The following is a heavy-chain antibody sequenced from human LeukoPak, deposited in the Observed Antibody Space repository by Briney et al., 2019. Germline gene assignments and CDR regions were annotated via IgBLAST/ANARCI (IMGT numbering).Heavy chain of an antibody. CDR1: GYTFTSYA. D-gene: IGHD2-2*01. V-gene: IGHV1-2*02. CDR3: ARGKRVVVVPAAISDY. CDR2: INPNSGGT. J-gene: IGHJ4*02. Sequence: ASVKVSCKASGYTFTSYAMNWVRQAPGQGLEWMGWINPNSGGTNYAQKFQGRVTMTRDTSISTAYMELSRLRSDDTAVYYCARGKRVVVVPAAISDYWGQGTLVTVSS.